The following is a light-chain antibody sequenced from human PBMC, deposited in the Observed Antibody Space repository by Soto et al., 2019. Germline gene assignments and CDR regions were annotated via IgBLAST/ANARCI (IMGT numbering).Light chain of an antibody. Sequence: EIVVTQSPATLSVSPGEGATLSCRASQSISNTLAWYQQKPGQAPRLLIYGASTRATDVPGRFSGSGSGTEFTLTISSLQSEDFAVYYCKQYDNWPRSLTFGGGTKVEIK. V-gene: IGKV3-15*01. CDR3: KQYDNWPRSLT. CDR2: GAS. CDR1: QSISNT. J-gene: IGKJ4*01.